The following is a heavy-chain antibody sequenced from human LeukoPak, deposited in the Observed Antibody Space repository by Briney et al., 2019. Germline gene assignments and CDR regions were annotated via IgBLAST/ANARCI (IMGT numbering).Heavy chain of an antibody. D-gene: IGHD2-21*02. CDR1: RFTFSNYW. CDR2: INQDGSEK. CDR3: AKWGPHCVGDYCPALDS. Sequence: GGSLRLSCVASRFTFSNYWMRWVRQAPGKGLEWVANINQDGSEKVYADSMKGRFTISRDNAKESLYLQLNSLRADDTAVYYCAKWGPHCVGDYCPALDSWGQGTLVTVSS. J-gene: IGHJ4*02. V-gene: IGHV3-7*01.